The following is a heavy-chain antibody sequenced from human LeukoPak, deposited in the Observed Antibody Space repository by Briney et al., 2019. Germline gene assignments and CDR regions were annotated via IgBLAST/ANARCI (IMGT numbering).Heavy chain of an antibody. D-gene: IGHD3-3*01. CDR1: GFTFNIYT. CDR2: ISYSGGNT. CDR3: VATFTIFGVVSTIE. J-gene: IGHJ4*02. Sequence: GGSLRLSCAAFGFTFNIYTMNWVRQAPGKGLGWVSSISYSGGNTYYADSVRGRFTISRDNSQNTVFLQMNSLRVEDTAAYYCVATFTIFGVVSTIEWGQGTLVTVPS. V-gene: IGHV3-23*01.